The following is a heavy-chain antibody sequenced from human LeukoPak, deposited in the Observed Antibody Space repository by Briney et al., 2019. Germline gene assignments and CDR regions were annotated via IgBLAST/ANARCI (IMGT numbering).Heavy chain of an antibody. CDR3: ARVVVTADGYFDL. V-gene: IGHV3-21*01. CDR2: IGSSSSYI. CDR1: GFTFSTCS. Sequence: PGGSLRLSCGASGFTFSTCSMNWVRQAPGKGLEWVSSIGSSSSYIYYADSVKGRFTISRDDAKNSLYLQMNNLRAEDTGVYYCARVVVTADGYFDLWGRGTLVTVSS. J-gene: IGHJ2*01. D-gene: IGHD2-21*02.